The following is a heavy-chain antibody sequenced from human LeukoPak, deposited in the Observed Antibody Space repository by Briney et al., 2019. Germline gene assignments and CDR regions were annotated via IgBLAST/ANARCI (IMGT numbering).Heavy chain of an antibody. J-gene: IGHJ5*02. Sequence: GASVKVSCKASGYTFTSYAIHWVRQAPGQRLEWMGWVNAGNGNTKYSQEFQGRVTITRDTSASTAYMELSSLRSEDTAVYYCARIDTPSSGYQTWGQGTLVTVSS. CDR2: VNAGNGNT. CDR1: GYTFTSYA. V-gene: IGHV1-3*01. CDR3: ARIDTPSSGYQT. D-gene: IGHD3-22*01.